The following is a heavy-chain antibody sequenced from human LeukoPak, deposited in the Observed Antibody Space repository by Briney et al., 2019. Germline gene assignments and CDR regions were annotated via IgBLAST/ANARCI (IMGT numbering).Heavy chain of an antibody. J-gene: IGHJ4*02. Sequence: GGSLRLSCAASGFTFSSYGMHWVRQAPGKGLEWVAVISYDGSNKYYADSVKGRFTISRDNSKNTLYLQMNSLRAEDTAVYYCAKWLHRAVDYWGQGTLVTVSS. D-gene: IGHD5-24*01. V-gene: IGHV3-30*18. CDR2: ISYDGSNK. CDR1: GFTFSSYG. CDR3: AKWLHRAVDY.